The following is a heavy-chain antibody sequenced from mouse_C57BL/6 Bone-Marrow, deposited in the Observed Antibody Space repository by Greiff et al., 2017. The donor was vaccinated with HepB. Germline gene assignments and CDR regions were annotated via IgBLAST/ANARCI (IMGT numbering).Heavy chain of an antibody. Sequence: QVQLQQSGPELVKPGASVKISCKASGYAFSSSWMNWVKPRPGKGLEWIGRIYPGDGDTNYNGKFKGKATLTADKSSSTAYMQLSSLTSEDSAVYFCARCGGYRDYFDYWGQGTTLTVSS. CDR1: GYAFSSSW. CDR3: ARCGGYRDYFDY. V-gene: IGHV1-82*01. CDR2: IYPGDGDT. D-gene: IGHD2-2*01. J-gene: IGHJ2*01.